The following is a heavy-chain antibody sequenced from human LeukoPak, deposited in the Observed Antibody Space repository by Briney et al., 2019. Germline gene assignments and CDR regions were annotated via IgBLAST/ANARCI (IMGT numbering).Heavy chain of an antibody. CDR3: ARDERAGSGWYFVY. D-gene: IGHD6-19*01. CDR1: GFTFSSYS. Sequence: GGSLRLSCAASGFTFSSYSMNWVRQAPGKGVEWVSYISYSSSTIYYADSVKGRFTISRDNAKNSLYLQMNSLRDEDTAVYYCARDERAGSGWYFVYWGQGTLVTVSS. V-gene: IGHV3-48*02. J-gene: IGHJ4*02. CDR2: ISYSSSTI.